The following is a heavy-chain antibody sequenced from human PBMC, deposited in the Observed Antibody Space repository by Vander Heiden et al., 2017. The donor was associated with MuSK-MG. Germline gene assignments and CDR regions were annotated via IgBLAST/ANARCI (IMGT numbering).Heavy chain of an antibody. CDR1: GFTFSSYG. J-gene: IGHJ4*02. V-gene: IGHV3-33*01. D-gene: IGHD3-3*01. CDR2: IWYDGSNK. Sequence: QVQLVESGGGVVQPGRSLRLSCAASGFTFSSYGMHWVRQAPGKGLEWVAVIWYDGSNKYYADSVKGRFTISRDNSKNTLYLQMNSLRAEDTAVYYCARALDEWTAFDYWGQGTLVTVSS. CDR3: ARALDEWTAFDY.